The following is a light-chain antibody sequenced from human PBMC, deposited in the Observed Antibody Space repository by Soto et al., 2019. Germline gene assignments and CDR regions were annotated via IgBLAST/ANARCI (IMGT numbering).Light chain of an antibody. CDR1: QSIGDS. CDR3: QQYNGYSRT. CDR2: DVS. J-gene: IGKJ1*01. V-gene: IGKV1-5*01. Sequence: EIQMSMSASTLSASVGDRVTITCRASQSIGDSLAWYQQKPGKAPYLLISDVSSLERGIPSRFSGSGSGTEFTLTISSMQPDDFAPFYCQQYNGYSRTLGQGTKV.